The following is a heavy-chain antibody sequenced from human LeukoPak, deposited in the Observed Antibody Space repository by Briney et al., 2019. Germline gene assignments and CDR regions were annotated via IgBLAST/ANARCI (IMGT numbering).Heavy chain of an antibody. J-gene: IGHJ4*02. V-gene: IGHV3-30-3*01. CDR2: ISYDGSNK. Sequence: GGSLRLSCAASGFTFSSYAMHWVRQAPGKGLEWVAVISYDGSNKYYADSVKGRFTISRDNPKNTLYLQMNSLRAEDTAVYYCARDRMGAFDYWGQGTLVTVSS. CDR3: ARDRMGAFDY. CDR1: GFTFSSYA. D-gene: IGHD1-26*01.